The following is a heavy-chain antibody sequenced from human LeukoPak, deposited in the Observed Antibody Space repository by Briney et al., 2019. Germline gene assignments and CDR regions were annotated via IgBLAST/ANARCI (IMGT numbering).Heavy chain of an antibody. J-gene: IGHJ4*02. D-gene: IGHD3/OR15-3a*01. CDR3: ARADGTGGPYDY. Sequence: SGGSLRLSCAASGFTFSSYGMHWVRQAPGKGLEWVAFIRYDGSNKYYADSVKGRFTISRDNSKNTLYLQMNSLRAEDTAVYYCARADGTGGPYDYWGQGTLVTVSS. CDR1: GFTFSSYG. V-gene: IGHV3-30*02. CDR2: IRYDGSNK.